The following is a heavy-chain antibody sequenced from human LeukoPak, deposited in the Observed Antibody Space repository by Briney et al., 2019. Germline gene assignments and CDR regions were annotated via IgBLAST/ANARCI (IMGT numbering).Heavy chain of an antibody. D-gene: IGHD6-13*01. CDR2: FDPEKGKT. CDR3: TISSTWYGRFDS. V-gene: IGHV1-24*01. J-gene: IGHJ4*02. Sequence: GGSLRLSCAASGFTFSSYAMNWVRQAPGEGLEWVGGFDPEKGKTMYAQKFQGRVTMKEDTSTDTAYMELSSLRSEDTAMYYCTISSTWYGRFDSWGQGTLVTVSS. CDR1: GFTFSSYA.